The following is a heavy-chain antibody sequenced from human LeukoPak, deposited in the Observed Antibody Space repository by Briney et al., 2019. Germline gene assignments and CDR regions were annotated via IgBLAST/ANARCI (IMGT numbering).Heavy chain of an antibody. V-gene: IGHV3-11*01. D-gene: IGHD7-27*01. Sequence: GGSLRLSCAASGFTFSDYYMSWIRRAPGRGLEWVSYISSSGSTIYYADSVKGRFTISRDNAKNSLYLQMNSLRAEDTAVYYCARDLLGKDAFDIWGQGTMVTVSS. CDR1: GFTFSDYY. CDR3: ARDLLGKDAFDI. CDR2: ISSSGSTI. J-gene: IGHJ3*02.